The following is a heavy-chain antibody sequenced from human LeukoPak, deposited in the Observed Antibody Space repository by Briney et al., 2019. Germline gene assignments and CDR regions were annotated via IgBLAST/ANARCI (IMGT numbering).Heavy chain of an antibody. D-gene: IGHD2-15*01. J-gene: IGHJ4*02. Sequence: NSSETLSLTCTVSGYSISSGYYWGWIRQPPGKGLEWIGSIYHSGSTYYNPPLKSRVTISVDTSKNQFSLKLSSVTAADTAVYYCARDRPLYCSGGSCSEDYWGQGTLVTVSS. V-gene: IGHV4-38-2*02. CDR1: GYSISSGYY. CDR2: IYHSGST. CDR3: ARDRPLYCSGGSCSEDY.